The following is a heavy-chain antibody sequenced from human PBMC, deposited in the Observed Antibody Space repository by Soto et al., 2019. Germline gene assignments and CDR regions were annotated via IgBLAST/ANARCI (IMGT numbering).Heavy chain of an antibody. D-gene: IGHD3-10*01. CDR2: INPDSGAT. J-gene: IGHJ5*02. V-gene: IGHV1-2*02. CDR3: ARVKYGNLRPPTSLFDP. Sequence: XSVKVSCQGSVYSFTSYYIHWVRQPPGQGPEWMAWINPDSGATYSAPKFQGRVTVTSDTSINTSSMALSSLRSDDTAVYYCARVKYGNLRPPTSLFDPWGQGTLVTVSS. CDR1: VYSFTSYY.